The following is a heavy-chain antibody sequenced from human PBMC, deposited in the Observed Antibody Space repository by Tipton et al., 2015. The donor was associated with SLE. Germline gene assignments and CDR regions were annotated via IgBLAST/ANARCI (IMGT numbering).Heavy chain of an antibody. Sequence: TLSLTCTVSGGSTSTSSYYWGWIRQPPGKGLEWIGSMYYTGSTYYNPSLKSRLTVSLDTSNNQFSLKLDSVTAADTAVYYCARGVGATGWGAFDIWGQGTMVTVSS. CDR2: MYYTGST. J-gene: IGHJ3*02. CDR1: GGSTSTSSYY. V-gene: IGHV4-39*01. D-gene: IGHD1-26*01. CDR3: ARGVGATGWGAFDI.